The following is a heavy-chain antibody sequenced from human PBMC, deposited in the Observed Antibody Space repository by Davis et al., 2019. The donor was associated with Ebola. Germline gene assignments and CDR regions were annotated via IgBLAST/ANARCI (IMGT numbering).Heavy chain of an antibody. V-gene: IGHV3-7*01. J-gene: IGHJ5*02. Sequence: GESLKISCAASGFTFSSYSMSWVRQAPGKGLEWVANIKQDGSEKYYVDSVKGRFTISRDNAKNSLYLQMNSLRAEDTAVYYCARDRGWAGWFDPWGQGTLVTVSS. CDR3: ARDRGWAGWFDP. CDR2: IKQDGSEK. D-gene: IGHD1-26*01. CDR1: GFTFSSYS.